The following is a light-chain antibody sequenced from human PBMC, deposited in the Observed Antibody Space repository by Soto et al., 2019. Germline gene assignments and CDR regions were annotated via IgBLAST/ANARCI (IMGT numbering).Light chain of an antibody. J-gene: IGLJ1*01. CDR2: ATS. CDR1: TSNIGAGYD. CDR3: QSYDKSLSGSYV. V-gene: IGLV1-40*01. Sequence: QSVLTQPPSVSGAPGQTISIACTGSTSNIGAGYDVHWYQQLPGTAPKLLIYATSNRPSGVPERFFGSKSGTSASLAISGLQAEDEADYYCQSYDKSLSGSYVFGTGTKVTVL.